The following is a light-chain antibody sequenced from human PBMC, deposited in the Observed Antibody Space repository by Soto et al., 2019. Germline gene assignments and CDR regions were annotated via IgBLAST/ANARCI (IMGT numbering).Light chain of an antibody. CDR1: SNDVGGYVY. CDR3: SSYAGTNIDVV. J-gene: IGLJ2*01. V-gene: IGLV2-8*01. Sequence: QSALTQPASVSGSPGQSITISCTGTSNDVGGYVYVSWYQQYPGKAPKLMIYEVNKRASGVPDRFSGSKSGNTASLTVSGLQAEDEADYYCSSYAGTNIDVVFGGGTKLTVL. CDR2: EVN.